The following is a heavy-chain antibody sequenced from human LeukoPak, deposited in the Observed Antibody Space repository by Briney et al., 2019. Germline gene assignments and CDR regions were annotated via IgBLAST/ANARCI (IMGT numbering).Heavy chain of an antibody. V-gene: IGHV3-11*01. CDR1: GFTFSDYY. J-gene: IGHJ6*03. CDR2: ISSSASPI. D-gene: IGHD5-24*01. CDR3: ARDRSDGNYYMVV. Sequence: PGGSLRLSCAASGFTFSDYYMTWIRQAPGKGLEWVSYISSSASPIYYADSVKGRFTISRDNSKNTLYLQMNSLRADDTAVYYCARDRSDGNYYMVVWGKGTTDTVSS.